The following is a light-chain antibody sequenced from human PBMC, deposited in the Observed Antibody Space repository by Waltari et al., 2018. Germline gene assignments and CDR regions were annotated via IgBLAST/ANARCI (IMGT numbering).Light chain of an antibody. CDR3: QQRSDWPLT. CDR1: QSVGSH. J-gene: IGKJ4*01. Sequence: EIVLTQSPATLSLSPGERATLSCKASQSVGSHLAWYQQKPGQAPRLLIYDGANRATGIPARFSDSWSGTDFTLTISSLEPEDFAVYYCQQRSDWPLTFGGGTKVEIK. CDR2: DGA. V-gene: IGKV3-11*01.